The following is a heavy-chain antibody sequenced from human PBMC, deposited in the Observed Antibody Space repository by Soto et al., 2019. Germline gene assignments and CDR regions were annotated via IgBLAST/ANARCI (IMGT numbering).Heavy chain of an antibody. CDR1: GYTFTGYY. J-gene: IGHJ6*02. V-gene: IGHV1-2*02. CDR2: INPNSGGT. CDR3: ARDEYDFWSGDAYYGMDV. D-gene: IGHD3-3*01. Sequence: GASVKVSWKASGYTFTGYYMHRVRQAPGQGLEWMGWINPNSGGTNYAQKFQGRVTMTRDTSISTAYMELSRLRPDDTAVYYCARDEYDFWSGDAYYGMDVWGQGTTVTVSS.